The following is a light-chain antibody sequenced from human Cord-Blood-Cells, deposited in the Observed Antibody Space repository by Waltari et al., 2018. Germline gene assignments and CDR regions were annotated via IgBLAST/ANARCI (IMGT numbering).Light chain of an antibody. V-gene: IGKV1-27*01. CDR2: AAS. CDR3: QKYNSAFWA. Sequence: DIQMTPSPSSLSASVGDRVTITCRASQGISNYLAWYQQKPGKVPKLLIYAASTLQSGVPSRFSGSGSGTDFTLTISSLQPEDVVTYYCQKYNSAFWAFGQGTKVEIK. J-gene: IGKJ1*01. CDR1: QGISNY.